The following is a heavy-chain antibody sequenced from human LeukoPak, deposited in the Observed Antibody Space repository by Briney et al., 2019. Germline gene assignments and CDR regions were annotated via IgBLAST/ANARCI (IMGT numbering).Heavy chain of an antibody. V-gene: IGHV4-61*02. D-gene: IGHD5-12*01. CDR2: IYTSGST. J-gene: IGHJ4*02. CDR1: GGSISSGSYY. Sequence: SETLSLTCTVSGGSISSGSYYRSWIRQPAGKGLEWIGRIYTSGSTNYNPSLKSRVTTSVDTSKNQFSLKLSSVTAADTAVYYCARDRRYSGYDRSPGYYFDYWGQGALVTVSS. CDR3: ARDRRYSGYDRSPGYYFDY.